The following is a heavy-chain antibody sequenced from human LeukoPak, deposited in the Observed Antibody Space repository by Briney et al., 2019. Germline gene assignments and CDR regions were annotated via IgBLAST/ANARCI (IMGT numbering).Heavy chain of an antibody. J-gene: IGHJ4*02. D-gene: IGHD4-23*01. V-gene: IGHV4-38-2*01. Sequence: KPSETLSLTCAVSGYSISSGYYWGWIRQPPGKGLEWIGSIYHSGSTYYNPSLKSRVTISVDTSKNQFSLKLSSVTAADTAVYYCARHHYGGNGGGTFDYWGQGTLVTVSS. CDR1: GYSISSGYY. CDR3: ARHHYGGNGGGTFDY. CDR2: IYHSGST.